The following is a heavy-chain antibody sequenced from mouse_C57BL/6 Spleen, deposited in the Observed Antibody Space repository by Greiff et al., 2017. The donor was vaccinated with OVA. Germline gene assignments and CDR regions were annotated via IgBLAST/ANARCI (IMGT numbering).Heavy chain of an antibody. D-gene: IGHD2-4*01. Sequence: VKLQESGPELVKPGASVKLSCKASGYTFTSYDINWVKQRPGQGLEWIGWIYPRDGSTKYNEKFKGKATLTVDKYSSTAYMELHSLTSENTAVYFCARVITATERFLYYAMDYWGQGTSVTVSS. V-gene: IGHV1-85*01. CDR1: GYTFTSYD. CDR3: ARVITATERFLYYAMDY. J-gene: IGHJ4*01. CDR2: IYPRDGST.